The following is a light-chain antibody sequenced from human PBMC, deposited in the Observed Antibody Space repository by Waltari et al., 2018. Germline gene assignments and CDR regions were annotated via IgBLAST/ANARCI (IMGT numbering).Light chain of an antibody. CDR3: QSCDDNLSCWV. Sequence: QSVLTQPPSVSGAPGQTVTISCTGSSSNIGAGSAVHWYQHLPGAAPKVLIYDNINRPSRGPDRVSGSKSGTSASLAINGVQAEDEADYYCQSCDDNLSCWVFGGGTKLTVL. CDR1: SSNIGAGSA. V-gene: IGLV1-40*01. CDR2: DNI. J-gene: IGLJ3*02.